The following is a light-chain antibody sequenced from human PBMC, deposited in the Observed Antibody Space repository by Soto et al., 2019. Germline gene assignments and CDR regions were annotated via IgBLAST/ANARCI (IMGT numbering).Light chain of an antibody. CDR2: AAS. J-gene: IGKJ1*01. CDR1: RGIRND. Sequence: IQMTQSPSTLTAAAGDRGRITCRASRGIRNDLAWYQQKPGTAPKRLIYAASNLQSGVPSRFSGSGSGTDFTLTISRLQPEDFATYYCLQLYNFSWTFGQGTKVDIK. V-gene: IGKV1-6*01. CDR3: LQLYNFSWT.